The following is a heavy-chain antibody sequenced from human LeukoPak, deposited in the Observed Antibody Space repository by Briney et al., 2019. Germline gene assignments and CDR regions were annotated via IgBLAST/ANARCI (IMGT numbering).Heavy chain of an antibody. D-gene: IGHD5-12*01. CDR3: ARDVAVATSLEWFDP. V-gene: IGHV1-18*01. CDR1: GYSFDNYD. CDR2: ISPSSHGT. Sequence: ASVKVSCKTSGYSFDNYDLTWVRQAPGQGLEWMGWISPSSHGTRYAQKFQDRITLTTDTSTSTAYMELTNLRSDDTAVYYCARDVAVATSLEWFDPWGQGTLVTVSS. J-gene: IGHJ5*02.